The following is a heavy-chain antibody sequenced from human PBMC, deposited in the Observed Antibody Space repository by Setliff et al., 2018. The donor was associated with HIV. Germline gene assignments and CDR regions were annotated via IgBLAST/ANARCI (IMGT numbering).Heavy chain of an antibody. CDR1: GGSISSSSYY. D-gene: IGHD2-15*01. CDR2: IYYSGST. J-gene: IGHJ6*02. CDR3: ASRGYCSGGSCYIYYYYYGMDV. Sequence: PSETLSLTCTVSGGSISSSSYYWGWIRQPPGKGLEWIGSIYYSGSTYYNPSLKSRVTISVDTSKNQFSLTLSSVTAADTAVYYCASRGYCSGGSCYIYYYYYGMDVWGQGTTVTVSS. V-gene: IGHV4-39*01.